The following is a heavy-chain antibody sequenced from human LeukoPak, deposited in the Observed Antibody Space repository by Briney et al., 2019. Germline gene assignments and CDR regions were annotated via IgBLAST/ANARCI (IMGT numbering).Heavy chain of an antibody. D-gene: IGHD3-9*01. CDR2: INHSGST. CDR1: GGSFSGYY. CDR3: TREGYDILTGYYIVD. J-gene: IGHJ4*02. V-gene: IGHV4-34*01. Sequence: PSETLSLTCAVYGGSFSGYYWSWIRQPPGKGLEWIGEINHSGSTNYNPSLKSRVSISTDTSKNQFSLKLSSVTAADTAVYYCTREGYDILTGYYIVDWGQGTLVTVSS.